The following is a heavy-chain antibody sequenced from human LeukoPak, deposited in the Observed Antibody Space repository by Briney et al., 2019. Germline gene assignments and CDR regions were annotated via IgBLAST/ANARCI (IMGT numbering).Heavy chain of an antibody. J-gene: IGHJ4*02. CDR3: AKAQGWELPYYFDY. CDR1: GFTFSSYG. V-gene: IGHV3-30*02. Sequence: PGGSLRHFCAASGFTFSSYGMHWVRQAPGKGLDWVAFIRYDGSNKYYADSVKGRFTISRDNSKNTLYLQMNSLRAEDTAVYYCAKAQGWELPYYFDYWGRATLVTVSS. D-gene: IGHD1-26*01. CDR2: IRYDGSNK.